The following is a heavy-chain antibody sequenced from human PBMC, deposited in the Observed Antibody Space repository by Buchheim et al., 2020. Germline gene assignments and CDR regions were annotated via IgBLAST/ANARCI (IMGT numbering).Heavy chain of an antibody. CDR3: ARGRRRLGVELERRGAFDY. CDR1: GGSISSGGYY. V-gene: IGHV4-31*03. CDR2: IYYSGST. D-gene: IGHD1-1*01. J-gene: IGHJ4*02. Sequence: QVQLQESGPGLVKPSQTLSLTCTVSGGSISSGGYYWSWIRQHPGKGLEWIGYIYYSGSTNYNPSLKSRVTISVDTSKNQFSLKLSSVTAADTAVYYCARGRRRLGVELERRGAFDYWGQGTL.